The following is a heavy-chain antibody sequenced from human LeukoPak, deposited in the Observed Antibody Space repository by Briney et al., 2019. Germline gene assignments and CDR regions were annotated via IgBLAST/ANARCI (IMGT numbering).Heavy chain of an antibody. CDR2: IYTSGST. V-gene: IGHV4-61*02. Sequence: SQTLSLTCTVSGGSISSGSYYWSWIRQPAGKGLEWIGRIYTSGSTNYNPSLKSRVTISVDTSKNQFSLKLSSVTAADTAVYYCASQSRYSYGPGGLDYWGQGTLVTVSS. D-gene: IGHD5-18*01. CDR1: GGSISSGSYY. CDR3: ASQSRYSYGPGGLDY. J-gene: IGHJ4*02.